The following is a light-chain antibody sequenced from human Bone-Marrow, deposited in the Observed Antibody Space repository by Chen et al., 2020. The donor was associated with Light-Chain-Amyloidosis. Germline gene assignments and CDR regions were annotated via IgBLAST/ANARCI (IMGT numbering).Light chain of an antibody. CDR2: WAS. Sequence: DIFMTQSPDSLAVSLGERATINCKSSQSVLYSSNNKNYLAWYQQKPGQPPKLLIYWASTRESGVPDRFSGSGSGTDFTLTISSLQAEDVAVYYCQQYYSTLTFGGGTKVEIK. J-gene: IGKJ4*01. CDR1: QSVLYSSNNKNY. V-gene: IGKV4-1*01. CDR3: QQYYSTLT.